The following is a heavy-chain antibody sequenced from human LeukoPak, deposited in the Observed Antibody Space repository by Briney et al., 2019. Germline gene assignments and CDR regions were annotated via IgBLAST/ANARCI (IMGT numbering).Heavy chain of an antibody. Sequence: SETLSLTCTVSGGSVSSGSYYWSWIRQPPGKGLEWIGYIYYSGSTNYNPSLKSRVTISEDTSKNQFSLKLSSVTAADTAVYYCARGNYGDYGNFDYWGQGTLVTVSS. CDR1: GGSVSSGSYY. D-gene: IGHD4-17*01. J-gene: IGHJ4*02. CDR3: ARGNYGDYGNFDY. V-gene: IGHV4-61*01. CDR2: IYYSGST.